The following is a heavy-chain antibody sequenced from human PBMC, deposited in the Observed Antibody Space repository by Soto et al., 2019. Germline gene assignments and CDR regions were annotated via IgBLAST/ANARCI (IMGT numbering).Heavy chain of an antibody. CDR1: GFTFGSYA. CDR3: AGTYYYDSTGYYRTFDY. D-gene: IGHD3-22*01. CDR2: AGPSGSST. Sequence: LRLSCAASGFTFGSYAVSWVRLAPGKGLEWVSVAGPSGSSTFYADSVRGRFTISRDNVENTLYLQMNSLRVADTALYFCAGTYYYDSTGYYRTFDYWGQGTLVTVSS. J-gene: IGHJ4*02. V-gene: IGHV3-23*01.